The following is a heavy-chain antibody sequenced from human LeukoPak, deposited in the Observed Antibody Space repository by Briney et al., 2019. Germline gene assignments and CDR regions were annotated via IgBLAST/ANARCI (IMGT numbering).Heavy chain of an antibody. D-gene: IGHD4-23*01. CDR2: IYYSGST. J-gene: IGHJ4*02. CDR1: GGSISSGGYY. Sequence: SETLSLTCTVSGGSISSGGYYWSWIRQHPGKGLEWIGYIYYSGSTYYNPSLKSRVTISVDTSKNQFSLKLSSVTAADTAVYYCARPITVVSPYFDYWGQGTLVTVSS. CDR3: ARPITVVSPYFDY. V-gene: IGHV4-31*03.